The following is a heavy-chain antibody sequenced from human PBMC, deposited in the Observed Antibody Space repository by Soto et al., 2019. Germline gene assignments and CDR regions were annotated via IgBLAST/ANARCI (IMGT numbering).Heavy chain of an antibody. V-gene: IGHV3-21*02. Sequence: EVQLVESGGGLVKPGGSLRLSCAASGFTFRSFTMNWVRQAPGKGLELVLTISSNSAYIYYTDALRGRFTISRDNAKNSLHLQMNSLRAEDTAVYYCTRDASRDSSARGWFDPWGPGTLVTVSS. CDR3: TRDASRDSSARGWFDP. CDR2: ISSNSAYI. CDR1: GFTFRSFT. J-gene: IGHJ5*02. D-gene: IGHD6-13*01.